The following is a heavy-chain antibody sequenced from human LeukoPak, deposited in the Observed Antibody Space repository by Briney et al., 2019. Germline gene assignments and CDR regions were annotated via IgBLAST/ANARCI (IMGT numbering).Heavy chain of an antibody. CDR3: ARGRGFGYCSGGSCAGAFDI. J-gene: IGHJ3*02. Sequence: PSETLSLTCTVSGGSISSGDYYWSWIRQPPGKGLEWIGYIYYSGSTYYNPSLKSRVTISVDTSKNQFSLKLSSVTAADTAVYYCARGRGFGYCSGGSCAGAFDIWGQGTMVTVSS. CDR1: GGSISSGDYY. V-gene: IGHV4-30-4*08. CDR2: IYYSGST. D-gene: IGHD2-15*01.